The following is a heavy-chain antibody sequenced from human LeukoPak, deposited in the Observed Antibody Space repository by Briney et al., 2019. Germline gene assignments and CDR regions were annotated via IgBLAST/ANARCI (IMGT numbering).Heavy chain of an antibody. D-gene: IGHD1-26*01. CDR1: GFTFSSYW. J-gene: IGHJ4*02. CDR3: ARGPRGATPGYFDY. CDR2: IKQDGTEK. Sequence: GGSLRLSCAASGFTFSSYWMNWVRQAPGKGLEWVANIKQDGTEKLYVDSVKGRFTISRDNAKNSLYLQMNSLRAEDTAVYYCARGPRGATPGYFDYWGQGTLVTVSS. V-gene: IGHV3-7*01.